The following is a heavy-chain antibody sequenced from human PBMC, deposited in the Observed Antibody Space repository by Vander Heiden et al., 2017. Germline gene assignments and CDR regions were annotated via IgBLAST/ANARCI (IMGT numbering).Heavy chain of an antibody. CDR2: IWQDGSKE. J-gene: IGHJ5*02. CDR3: ARDLWGIDCHRISCCSFDT. CDR1: VPTFRTSG. D-gene: IGHD3-16*01. V-gene: IGHV3-33*01. Sequence: QVQLVESGGAAVQACRSLRPSCAASVPTFRTSGFYLVRQAPGKGVEWLAVIWQDGSKEYYAEAVKGRFTISKDHLKNTVYLQMNSLRVEDTAIYYCARDLWGIDCHRISCCSFDTWGQGTLVTVSS.